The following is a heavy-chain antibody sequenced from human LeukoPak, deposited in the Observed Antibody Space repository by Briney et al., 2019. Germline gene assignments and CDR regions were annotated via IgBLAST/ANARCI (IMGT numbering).Heavy chain of an antibody. CDR2: ISSSGSTI. V-gene: IGHV3-48*03. J-gene: IGHJ4*02. D-gene: IGHD3-9*01. CDR3: ARVSLSDRYFDWLLTYYFDY. Sequence: PGGSLRLSCAASGFTFSSYEMNWVRQAPGKGLEWVSYISSSGSTIYYADSVKGRFTISRDNAKNSLYLQMNSLRAEDTAVYYCARVSLSDRYFDWLLTYYFDYWGQGTLVTVSS. CDR1: GFTFSSYE.